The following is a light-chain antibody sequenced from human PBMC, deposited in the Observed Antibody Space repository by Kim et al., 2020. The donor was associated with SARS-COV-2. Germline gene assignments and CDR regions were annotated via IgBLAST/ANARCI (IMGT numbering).Light chain of an antibody. V-gene: IGKV1-12*01. CDR2: RAS. CDR1: QGISSY. CDR3: QQAHSFPVT. J-gene: IGKJ4*01. Sequence: ASVGDRVSITCRASQGISSYLAWYQQKPGRAPKLLIYRASSLQRGVPSRFSGSGSGTDFSLTISSLQPEDSATYYCQQAHSFPVTFGGGTKVEIK.